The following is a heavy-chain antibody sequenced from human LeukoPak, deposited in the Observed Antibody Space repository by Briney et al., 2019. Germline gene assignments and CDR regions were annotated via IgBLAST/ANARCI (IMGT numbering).Heavy chain of an antibody. CDR3: AKDPAGFWTGSGKYYFDY. CDR2: ITGGGGSS. CDR1: GFTFSTFA. Sequence: PGGSLRLSCAASGFTFSTFAMSWVRQASGKGLEWVSTITGGGGSSSYADSVKGRFTISRDSSKNTLYLQLNSLRAEDTAVYYCAKDPAGFWTGSGKYYFDYWGQGTLVTVSS. J-gene: IGHJ4*02. V-gene: IGHV3-23*01. D-gene: IGHD3/OR15-3a*01.